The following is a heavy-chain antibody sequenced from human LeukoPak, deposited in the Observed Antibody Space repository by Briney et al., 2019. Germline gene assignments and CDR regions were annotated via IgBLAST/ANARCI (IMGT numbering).Heavy chain of an antibody. D-gene: IGHD5-18*01. CDR1: EFTFSNYW. CDR3: ARDVGYFRFDY. CDR2: IKEDGCDK. Sequence: GGSLRLSCAASEFTFSNYWMTWVRQAPGKGLEWVANIKEDGCDKYYVDSVKGRFTISRDNAKNSLYLQMNNLRAEDTAVYYCARDVGYFRFDYWGQGTLVTVSS. J-gene: IGHJ4*02. V-gene: IGHV3-7*01.